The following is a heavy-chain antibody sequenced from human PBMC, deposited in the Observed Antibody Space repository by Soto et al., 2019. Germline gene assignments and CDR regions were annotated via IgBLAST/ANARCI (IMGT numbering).Heavy chain of an antibody. V-gene: IGHV4-31*03. Sequence: PSETLSLTCTVSGGSISSGGYYWSWIRQHPGKGLEWIGYIYYSGSTYYNPSLKSRVTISVDTSKNQFSLKLSSVTAADTAVYYCARDRLRFLEDYYYYYGMDVWGQGTTVTVS. CDR2: IYYSGST. D-gene: IGHD3-3*01. CDR1: GGSISSGGYY. CDR3: ARDRLRFLEDYYYYYGMDV. J-gene: IGHJ6*02.